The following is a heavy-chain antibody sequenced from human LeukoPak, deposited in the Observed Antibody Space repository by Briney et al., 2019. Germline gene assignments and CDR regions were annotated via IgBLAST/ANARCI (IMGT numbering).Heavy chain of an antibody. CDR1: GGSISSYY. Sequence: PSETLSLTCTVSGGSISSYYWSWIRQPAGKGLEWIGRIYTSGSTNYNPSLKSRVTMSVDTSKNQFSLKLSSVTAADTAVYYCARLPRDSSRGYVHYWGQGTLVTVSS. CDR3: ARLPRDSSRGYVHY. CDR2: IYTSGST. J-gene: IGHJ4*02. V-gene: IGHV4-4*07. D-gene: IGHD5-12*01.